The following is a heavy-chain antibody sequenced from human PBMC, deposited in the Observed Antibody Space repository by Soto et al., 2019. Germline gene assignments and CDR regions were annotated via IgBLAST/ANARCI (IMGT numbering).Heavy chain of an antibody. V-gene: IGHV4-39*01. CDR1: GGSISSSSYY. CDR3: ARTSSGYLIDY. D-gene: IGHD3-22*01. CDR2: IYYSGST. J-gene: IGHJ4*02. Sequence: NPSETLSLTCTVSGGSISSSSYYWGWIRQPPGKGLEWIGSIYYSGSTYYNPSLKSRVTISVDTSKNQFSLKLSSVTAADTAVYYCARTSSGYLIDYWGQGTLVTVSS.